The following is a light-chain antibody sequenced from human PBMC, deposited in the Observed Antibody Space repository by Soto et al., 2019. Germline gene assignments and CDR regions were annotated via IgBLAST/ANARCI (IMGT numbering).Light chain of an antibody. CDR1: QRISKW. J-gene: IGKJ1*01. V-gene: IGKV1-5*01. CDR3: QPYNSDSRT. Sequence: EIQMTQSPFTLSASVGDRVTITVRASQRISKWLAWYQQKPGKAPNLLIYDASSLESGVPSRFSGSGFGTEFTLTISSLQPDDFETYYCQPYNSDSRTFGQGTKVDIK. CDR2: DAS.